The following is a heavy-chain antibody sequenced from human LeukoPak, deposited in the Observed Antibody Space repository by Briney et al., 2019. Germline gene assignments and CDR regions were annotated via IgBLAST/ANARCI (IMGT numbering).Heavy chain of an antibody. CDR3: ARDANGVLGDY. J-gene: IGHJ4*02. Sequence: ASVKVSCKASGYTFSSYGISWVRQAPGQGLEWMGWISVYSGNTNYAQRFQDSVTMTTDTSTTTAYMELRSLRSDDTAMYYCARDANGVLGDYWGQGTLVTVSS. D-gene: IGHD2-8*01. CDR1: GYTFSSYG. CDR2: ISVYSGNT. V-gene: IGHV1-18*01.